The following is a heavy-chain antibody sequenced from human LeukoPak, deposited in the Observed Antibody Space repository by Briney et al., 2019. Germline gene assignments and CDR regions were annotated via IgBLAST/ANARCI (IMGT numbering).Heavy chain of an antibody. Sequence: PGGSLRLSCAASGFSVSSYYMSWVRPAPREGLEWVSVIYSGGSTYYAGPVKGRFTISRDNSKNTLYLQMNSLSAEDTAVYYCARERGGSYQGCFDYWGQGTLVTVSS. V-gene: IGHV3-66*01. D-gene: IGHD1-26*01. CDR3: ARERGGSYQGCFDY. J-gene: IGHJ4*02. CDR1: GFSVSSYY. CDR2: IYSGGST.